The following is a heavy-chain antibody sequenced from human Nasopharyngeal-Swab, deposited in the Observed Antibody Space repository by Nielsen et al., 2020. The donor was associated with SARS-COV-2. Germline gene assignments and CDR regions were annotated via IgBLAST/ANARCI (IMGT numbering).Heavy chain of an antibody. D-gene: IGHD6-13*01. V-gene: IGHV2-70*11. Sequence: WIRQPPGKALEWLARIDWDDDKYYSTSLKTRLTISKDTSKNQGVLTMTNMDPVDTATYYCARETPYSSSWDYYYYYMDVWGKGTTVTVSS. J-gene: IGHJ6*03. CDR3: ARETPYSSSWDYYYYYMDV. CDR2: IDWDDDK.